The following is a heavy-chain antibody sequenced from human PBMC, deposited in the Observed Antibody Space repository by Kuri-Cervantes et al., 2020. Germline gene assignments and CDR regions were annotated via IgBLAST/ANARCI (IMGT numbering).Heavy chain of an antibody. D-gene: IGHD2-2*01. Sequence: ASVKVSCKASGYTFTSYGISWVRQAPGQGLEWMGWISAYNGNTNYAQKLQGRVTMTRDTSTSTVYMELSSLRSEDTAVYYCARRHIVVVPAAYMDYGMDVWGQGTTVTVSS. CDR2: ISAYNGNT. V-gene: IGHV1-18*01. CDR1: GYTFTSYG. CDR3: ARRHIVVVPAAYMDYGMDV. J-gene: IGHJ6*02.